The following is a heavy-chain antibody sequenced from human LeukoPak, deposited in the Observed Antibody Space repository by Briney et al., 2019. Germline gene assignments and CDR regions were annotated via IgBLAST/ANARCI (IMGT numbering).Heavy chain of an antibody. J-gene: IGHJ4*02. Sequence: GGSLRLSCAASGFTFSSYSMNWVRQAPGKGLEWVSSISSSSSYIYYADSVKGRFTISRDNAKNSLYLQMNSLRAEDTAVYYCAREDYDSRGYYLFDYWGQRTLVTVSS. D-gene: IGHD3-22*01. V-gene: IGHV3-21*01. CDR1: GFTFSSYS. CDR3: AREDYDSRGYYLFDY. CDR2: ISSSSSYI.